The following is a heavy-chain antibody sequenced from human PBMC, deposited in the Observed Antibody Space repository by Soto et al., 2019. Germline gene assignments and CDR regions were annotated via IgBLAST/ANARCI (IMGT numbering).Heavy chain of an antibody. CDR3: ATWVDYGDFEGFDF. J-gene: IGHJ4*02. D-gene: IGHD4-17*01. CDR1: GYSFTDYK. CDR2: VDPNGGGS. V-gene: IGHV1-2*04. Sequence: GASVKVSCKTSGYSFTDYKLHWVRQAPGQGLEWMGRVDPNGGGSNSAQKFQGSVTMTWGTSITTAYLDLTRLTTNDTATYFCATWVDYGDFEGFDFWGQGTFVTVSS.